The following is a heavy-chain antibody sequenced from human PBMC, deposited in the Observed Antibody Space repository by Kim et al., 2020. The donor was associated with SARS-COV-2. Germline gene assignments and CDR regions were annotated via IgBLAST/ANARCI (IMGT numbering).Heavy chain of an antibody. CDR1: GYGFTNNY. V-gene: IGHV1-46*01. CDR2: VYPHDGST. Sequence: ASVKVSCKASGYGFTNNYVHWVRLAPGQGLEWMGMVYPHDGSTSYAQSFQGRVTMTSDTSTTPVSLDLTRLPSAATALSSCARDLEGFDYWGQGPLVT. CDR3: ARDLEGFDY. D-gene: IGHD3-3*01. J-gene: IGHJ4*02.